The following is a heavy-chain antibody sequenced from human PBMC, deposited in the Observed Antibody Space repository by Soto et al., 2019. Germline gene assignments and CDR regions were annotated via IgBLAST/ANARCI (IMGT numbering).Heavy chain of an antibody. D-gene: IGHD6-19*01. V-gene: IGHV1-18*01. J-gene: IGHJ4*02. CDR2: ISAFNVKT. Sequence: QVQLVQSGPEVKKPGASVKVSCKASGYTFTGYGINWVRQAPGQGLEWMGWISAFNVKTNYAQKLQDRVTMTTDTSTSTVYMELRSLTYADAAVYYCARGGAVAGLTGFDSWGQGTRVTVSS. CDR1: GYTFTGYG. CDR3: ARGGAVAGLTGFDS.